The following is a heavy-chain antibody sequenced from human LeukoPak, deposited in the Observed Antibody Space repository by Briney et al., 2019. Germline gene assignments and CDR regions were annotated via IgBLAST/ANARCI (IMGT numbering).Heavy chain of an antibody. CDR1: GDSISNYY. V-gene: IGHV4-4*07. CDR2: IYTSGST. D-gene: IGHD5-12*01. J-gene: IGHJ3*02. Sequence: SETLSLTCTVSGDSISNYYWSWIRQPAGKGLEWIGRIYTSGSTYYNPSLKSRVTISVDTSKNQFSLKLSSVTAADTAVYYCARANNSGYDWEDAFDIWGQGTMVTVSS. CDR3: ARANNSGYDWEDAFDI.